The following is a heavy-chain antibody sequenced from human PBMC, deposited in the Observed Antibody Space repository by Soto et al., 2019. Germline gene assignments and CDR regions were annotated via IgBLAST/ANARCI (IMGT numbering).Heavy chain of an antibody. CDR3: ARGPPLLW. J-gene: IGHJ4*02. V-gene: IGHV4-30-2*01. D-gene: IGHD2-21*01. CDR1: GGXXSSGGYS. CDR2: IYHSGST. Sequence: TLSLTCAVSGGXXSSGGYSXSWIRQPPGKGLECIGYIYHSGSTYYNPSLKSRVTISVDRSKNQFSLKLSSVTAADTAVYYCARGPPLLWWSQGTLVTV.